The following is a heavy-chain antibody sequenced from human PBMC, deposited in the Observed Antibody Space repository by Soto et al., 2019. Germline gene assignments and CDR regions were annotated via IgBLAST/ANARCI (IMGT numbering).Heavy chain of an antibody. CDR2: IIPIFGTA. J-gene: IGHJ5*02. CDR3: ARDYPVSGGGDCYPRTIWFEP. V-gene: IGHV1-69*13. D-gene: IGHD2-21*02. Sequence: VKGSCKSSVCTLSGYAISLVRQAPGQGLEWMGGIIPIFGTANYAQKFQGRVTITADESTSTAYMELRSLRSEDTAVYYCARDYPVSGGGDCYPRTIWFEPWGQGTLVTVSS. CDR1: VCTLSGYA.